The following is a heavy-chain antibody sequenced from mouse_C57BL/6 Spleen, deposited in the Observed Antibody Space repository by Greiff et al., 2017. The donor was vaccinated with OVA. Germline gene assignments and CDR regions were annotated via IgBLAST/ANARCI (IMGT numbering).Heavy chain of an antibody. D-gene: IGHD4-1*01. CDR2: INPNNGGT. V-gene: IGHV1-22*01. J-gene: IGHJ1*03. CDR1: GYTFTDYN. CDR3: ARELTGTGRGYFDV. Sequence: EVQLQQSGPELVKPGASVKMSCKASGYTFTDYNMHWVKQSHGKSLEWIGYINPNNGGTSYNQKFKGKATLTVNKSSSTAYMELRSLTSEDSAVYYCARELTGTGRGYFDVWGTGTTVTGSS.